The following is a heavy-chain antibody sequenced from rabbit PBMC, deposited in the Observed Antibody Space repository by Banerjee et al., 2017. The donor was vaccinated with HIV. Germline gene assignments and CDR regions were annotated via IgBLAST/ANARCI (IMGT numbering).Heavy chain of an antibody. CDR3: ARAYNSGWGGYFVL. J-gene: IGHJ4*01. Sequence: QSVEESGGGLVQPEGSLTLTCTVSGFSLSSYVMNWVRQAPGKGLEWIADIYAGGGTTYYASWAKGRFTVSKASSTAVTLQMTSLTAADTATYFCARAYNSGWGGYFVLWGPGTLVTVS. V-gene: IGHV1S40*01. CDR1: GFSLSSYV. CDR2: IYAGGGTT. D-gene: IGHD4-1*01.